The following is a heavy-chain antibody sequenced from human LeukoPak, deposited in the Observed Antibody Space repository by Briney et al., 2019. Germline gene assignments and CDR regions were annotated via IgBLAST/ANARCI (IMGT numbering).Heavy chain of an antibody. CDR1: GFTFDDYA. V-gene: IGHV3-9*01. CDR2: ISWNSGSI. Sequence: GGSLRLSCAASGFTFDDYAMHWVRQAPGRGLEWVSGISWNSGSIGYADSVKGRFTISRDNAKNSLYLQMNSLRAEDTAVYYCARGLQLVRGYFDYWGQGTLVTVSS. J-gene: IGHJ4*02. CDR3: ARGLQLVRGYFDY. D-gene: IGHD1-1*01.